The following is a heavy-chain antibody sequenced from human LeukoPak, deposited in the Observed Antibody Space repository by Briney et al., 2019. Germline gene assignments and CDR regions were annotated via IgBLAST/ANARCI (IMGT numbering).Heavy chain of an antibody. Sequence: GGSLRLSCAASGFTFSSYGMHWVRQAPGKGLEWVAVISYDGSNKYYADSVKGRFTISRDNSKNTLYLQMNSLRAEDTAVYYCAKDGHAGELSLPENWGQGTLVTVSS. CDR1: GFTFSSYG. J-gene: IGHJ4*02. CDR2: ISYDGSNK. D-gene: IGHD3-16*02. V-gene: IGHV3-30*18. CDR3: AKDGHAGELSLPEN.